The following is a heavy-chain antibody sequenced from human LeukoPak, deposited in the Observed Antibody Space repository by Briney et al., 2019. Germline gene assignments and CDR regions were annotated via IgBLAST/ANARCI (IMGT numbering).Heavy chain of an antibody. J-gene: IGHJ4*02. CDR2: ISSSSSYI. CDR1: GFTFSSYS. D-gene: IGHD5-18*01. CDR3: ARESQREGYSYGPDLDY. V-gene: IGHV3-21*01. Sequence: GGSLRLSCAASGFTFSSYSMNWVRQAPGKGLEWVSSISSSSSYIYYADSVKGRFTISRDNAKNSLYLQMNSLRAEDTAVYYCARESQREGYSYGPDLDYWGQGTLVIVSS.